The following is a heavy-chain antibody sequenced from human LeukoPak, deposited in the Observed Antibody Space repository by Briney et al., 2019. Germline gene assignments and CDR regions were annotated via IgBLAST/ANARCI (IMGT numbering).Heavy chain of an antibody. Sequence: PGRSLRLSCAASGLTFSSYAMNWVCQAPGKGLEWVSAISGSAGSTYYADSVKGRFTISRDNSKNTLYLQMNSLRAEDTAVYYCAKGADYSDSSGYYHYWGRGTLVTVSS. V-gene: IGHV3-23*01. J-gene: IGHJ4*02. CDR3: AKGADYSDSSGYYHY. CDR2: ISGSAGST. CDR1: GLTFSSYA. D-gene: IGHD3-22*01.